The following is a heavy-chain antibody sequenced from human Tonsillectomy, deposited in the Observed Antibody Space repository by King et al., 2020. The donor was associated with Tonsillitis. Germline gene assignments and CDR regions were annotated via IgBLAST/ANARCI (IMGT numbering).Heavy chain of an antibody. CDR2: ISYDGSNK. CDR3: AKDHNHWYFDY. CDR1: GFTFSSYA. Sequence: QLVQSGGGVVQPGRSLRLSCAASGFTFSSYAMHWVRQAPGKGLEWVAVISYDGSNKYYADSVKGRFTISRDNSKNTLYLQMNSLRAEDTAVYYCAKDHNHWYFDYWGQGTLVTVSS. V-gene: IGHV3-30*18. J-gene: IGHJ4*02. D-gene: IGHD1-1*01.